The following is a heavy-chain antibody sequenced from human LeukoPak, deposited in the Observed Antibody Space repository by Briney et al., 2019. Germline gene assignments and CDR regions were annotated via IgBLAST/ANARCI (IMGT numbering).Heavy chain of an antibody. CDR3: ARGLRVPIVVVPAAAPYYFDY. J-gene: IGHJ4*02. D-gene: IGHD2-2*01. CDR1: GGSISSYY. CDR2: IYYSGST. Sequence: SETLSLTCTVSGGSISSYYWSWIRQPPGKGLEWIGYIYYSGSTNYNPSLKSRVTISVDTSKNQFSLKLSSVTAADTAVYYCARGLRVPIVVVPAAAPYYFDYWGQGTLVTVSS. V-gene: IGHV4-59*12.